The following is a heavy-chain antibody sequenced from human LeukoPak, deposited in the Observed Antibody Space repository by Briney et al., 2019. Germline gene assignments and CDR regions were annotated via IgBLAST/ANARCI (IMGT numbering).Heavy chain of an antibody. V-gene: IGHV4-31*03. D-gene: IGHD3-22*01. CDR1: GGSISSGGYY. CDR2: IYYSGST. CDR3: AGTNYYDSSDAFDI. Sequence: SETLSLTCTVSGGSISSGGYYWSWIRQHPGKGLEWIGYIYYSGSTYYNPSPKSRVTISVDTSKNQFSLKLSSVTAADTAVYYCAGTNYYDSSDAFDIWGQGTMVTVSS. J-gene: IGHJ3*02.